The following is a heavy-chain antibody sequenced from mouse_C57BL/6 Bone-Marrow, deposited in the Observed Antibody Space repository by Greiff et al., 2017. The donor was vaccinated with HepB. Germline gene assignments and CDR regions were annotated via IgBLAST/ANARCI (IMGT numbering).Heavy chain of an antibody. CDR1: GYAFSSSW. Sequence: QVQLQQSGPELVKPGASVKISCKASGYAFSSSWMNWVKQRPGKGLEWIGRIYPGDGDTNYNGKFKGKATLTADKSSSTAYMQLSSLTSEDSAVYFCARALWLRLWYFDVWGTGTTVTVSS. J-gene: IGHJ1*03. CDR2: IYPGDGDT. D-gene: IGHD2-2*01. CDR3: ARALWLRLWYFDV. V-gene: IGHV1-82*01.